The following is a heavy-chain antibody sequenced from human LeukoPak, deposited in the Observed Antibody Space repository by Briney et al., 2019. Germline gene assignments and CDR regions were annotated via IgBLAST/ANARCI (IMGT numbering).Heavy chain of an antibody. Sequence: ASVKVSCKASGYTFTSYDISWVRQATGQGLEWMGWMNPNSGNTGYAQKFQGRVTMTRNTSISTAYMELSSLRSEDTAVYYCARRPLRYFDWLSAYYFDYWGQGTLVTVST. CDR2: MNPNSGNT. D-gene: IGHD3-9*01. CDR1: GYTFTSYD. J-gene: IGHJ4*02. V-gene: IGHV1-8*02. CDR3: ARRPLRYFDWLSAYYFDY.